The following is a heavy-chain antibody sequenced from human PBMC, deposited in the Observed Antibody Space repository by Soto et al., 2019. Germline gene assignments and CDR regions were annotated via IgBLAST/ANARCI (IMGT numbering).Heavy chain of an antibody. Sequence: GGSLRLSCAASGFTFSSYGMHWVRQAPGKGLEWVAVISYDGSNKYYADSVKGRFTISRDNSENTLYLQMNSLRAEDTAVYYCAKIRQQLVHYYYYGMDVWGQGTTVTVSS. J-gene: IGHJ6*02. CDR3: AKIRQQLVHYYYYGMDV. CDR2: ISYDGSNK. CDR1: GFTFSSYG. V-gene: IGHV3-30*18. D-gene: IGHD6-13*01.